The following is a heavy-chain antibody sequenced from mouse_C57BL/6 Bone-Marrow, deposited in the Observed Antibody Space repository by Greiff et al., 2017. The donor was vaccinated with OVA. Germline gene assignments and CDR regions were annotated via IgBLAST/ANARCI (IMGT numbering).Heavy chain of an antibody. J-gene: IGHJ4*01. CDR2: IYPRSGNT. V-gene: IGHV1-81*01. Sequence: QVQLKQSGAELARPGASVKLSCKASGYTFTSYGISWVKQRTGQGLEWIGEIYPRSGNTYYNEKFKGKATLTADKSSSTAYMELRSLTSEDSAVYFCARRVIYDGTTTAMDYWGQGTSVTAAS. D-gene: IGHD2-3*01. CDR1: GYTFTSYG. CDR3: ARRVIYDGTTTAMDY.